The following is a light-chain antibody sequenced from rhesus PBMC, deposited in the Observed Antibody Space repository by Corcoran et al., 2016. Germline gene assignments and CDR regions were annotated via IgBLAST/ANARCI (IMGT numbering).Light chain of an antibody. CDR1: QDIKKY. CDR3: QQYNNSPLT. CDR2: YAS. V-gene: IGKV1-66*01. J-gene: IGKJ4*01. Sequence: DIQMTQSPSSLSASAGDRVPITCRASQDIKKYLSWYHQKPGKAPKALIYYASRQETGVPSRFSGTRSGTDYTLTINSLQTEDIATYDCQQYNNSPLTFGGGTKVEMK.